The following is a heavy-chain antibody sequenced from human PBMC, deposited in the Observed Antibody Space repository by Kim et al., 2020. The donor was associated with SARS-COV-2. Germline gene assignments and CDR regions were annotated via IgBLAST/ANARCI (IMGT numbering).Heavy chain of an antibody. CDR2: INQGGDPKNTGDT. J-gene: IGHJ6*02. Sequence: SETLSLTCDVFDDSFYGYYWSWVRQPPGKGLEWIGEINQGGDPKNTGDTTYNPSLKSRVTISMDTSQTQFSLTLSAVTAEDTAVYFCARGGTSCWWSEGESRCSFFGLDVWGQGSAVTVSS. D-gene: IGHD6-19*01. CDR1: DDSFYGYY. V-gene: IGHV4-34*01. CDR3: ARGGTSCWWSEGESRCSFFGLDV.